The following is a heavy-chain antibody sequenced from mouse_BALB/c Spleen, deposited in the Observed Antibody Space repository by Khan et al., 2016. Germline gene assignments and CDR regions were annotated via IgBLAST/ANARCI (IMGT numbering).Heavy chain of an antibody. V-gene: IGHV2-5-1*01. Sequence: QVQLKQSGPSLVQPSQSLSINSIVSGFSLTTYAVHWVRQSPGKGLEWLGVIWGGGTTDYNAAFMSRLSITKDNSKSQVFFKMNSLQSDDTAIYXCAKVDYFDSGGAWFAYWGQGSLVTVST. D-gene: IGHD2-4*01. J-gene: IGHJ3*01. CDR2: IWGGGTT. CDR1: GFSLTTYA. CDR3: AKVDYFDSGGAWFAY.